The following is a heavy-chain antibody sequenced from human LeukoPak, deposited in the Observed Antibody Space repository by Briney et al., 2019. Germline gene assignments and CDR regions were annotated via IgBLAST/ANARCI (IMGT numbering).Heavy chain of an antibody. CDR1: GFSFSSHS. J-gene: IGHJ4*02. CDR3: ARDQGWAFDY. CDR2: ISGSSTTI. D-gene: IGHD6-19*01. V-gene: IGHV3-48*01. Sequence: GGSLRLSCAASGFSFSSHSMNWVRQAPGKGLEWVSYISGSSTTIDYADSAKGRFIISRDNAKKSLYLQMNNLRAEDTAVYYCARDQGWAFDYWGQGILVTVSS.